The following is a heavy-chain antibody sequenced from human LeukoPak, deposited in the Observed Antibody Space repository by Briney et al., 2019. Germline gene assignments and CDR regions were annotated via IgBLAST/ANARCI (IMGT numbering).Heavy chain of an antibody. J-gene: IGHJ4*02. CDR3: ARGREIYYDSSFPGLHDY. CDR2: ISSSSSYI. CDR1: GFTFSSYS. Sequence: GGSLRLSCAASGFTFSSYSMNWVRQAPGKGLEWVSSISSSSSYIYYADSVKGRFTISRDNAKNSLYLQMNSLRAEDTAVYHCARGREIYYDSSFPGLHDYWGQGTLVTVSS. V-gene: IGHV3-21*01. D-gene: IGHD3-22*01.